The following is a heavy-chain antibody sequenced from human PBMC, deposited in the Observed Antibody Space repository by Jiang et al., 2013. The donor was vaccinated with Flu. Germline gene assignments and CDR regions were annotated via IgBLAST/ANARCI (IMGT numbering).Heavy chain of an antibody. CDR3: AKGIGVWFDAFDI. J-gene: IGHJ3*02. V-gene: IGHV3-30*18. CDR1: GFTFSSYG. D-gene: IGHD3-10*01. Sequence: LSCAASGFTFSSYGMHWVRQAPGKGLEWVAVISYDGSNKYYADSVKGRFTISRDNSKNTLYLQMNSLRAEDTAVYYCAKGIGVWFDAFDIWGQGTMVTVSS. CDR2: ISYDGSNK.